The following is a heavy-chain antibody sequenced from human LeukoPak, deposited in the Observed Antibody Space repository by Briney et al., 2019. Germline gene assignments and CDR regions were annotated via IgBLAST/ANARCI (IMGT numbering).Heavy chain of an antibody. V-gene: IGHV4-39*01. Sequence: SETLSLTCTVSGGSISSSSYYWGWIRQPPGKGLEWIGSIYYSGSTYYNPSLKSRVTISVDTSKNQFSLKLSSVTAADTAVYYCARWHRKHPRYFDWLTTRLDAFDIWGQGTMVTVSS. CDR1: GGSISSSSYY. J-gene: IGHJ3*02. CDR3: ARWHRKHPRYFDWLTTRLDAFDI. D-gene: IGHD3-9*01. CDR2: IYYSGST.